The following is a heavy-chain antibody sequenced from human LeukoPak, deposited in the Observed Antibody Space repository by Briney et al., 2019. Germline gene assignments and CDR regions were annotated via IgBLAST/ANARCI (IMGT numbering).Heavy chain of an antibody. CDR2: ISSISSTI. J-gene: IGHJ5*02. CDR3: ARDPCGTA. V-gene: IGHV3-48*01. D-gene: IGHD1-1*01. CDR1: GFTFSSYR. Sequence: PGGALRLSCGASGFTFSSYRMNWVRQAPGKGLEWVSYISSISSTIYYEDSVKGRFTISRDNAQNSLYLQMNSLRAEDTAVYYCARDPCGTAWGQGTLVTVSS.